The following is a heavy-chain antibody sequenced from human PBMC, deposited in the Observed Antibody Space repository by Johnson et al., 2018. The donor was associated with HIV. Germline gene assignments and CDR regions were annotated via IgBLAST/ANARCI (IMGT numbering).Heavy chain of an antibody. Sequence: VQLVESGGGVVQPGRSLRLSCAASGFTFSSYAMHWVRQAPGKGLEWVANIKQDGSEKNYVDSVKGRFIISRDNAKNSLYLQMNSLRVEDTAVYYCAKVIALAGRPDAFDVWGRGTVVTVSS. D-gene: IGHD6-19*01. CDR3: AKVIALAGRPDAFDV. CDR1: GFTFSSYA. J-gene: IGHJ3*01. V-gene: IGHV3-7*01. CDR2: IKQDGSEK.